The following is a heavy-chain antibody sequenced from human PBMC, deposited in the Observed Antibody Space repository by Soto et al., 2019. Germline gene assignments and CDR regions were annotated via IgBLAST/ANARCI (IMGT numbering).Heavy chain of an antibody. CDR2: IIPIFGTA. J-gene: IGHJ6*02. CDR1: GGTFSSYA. V-gene: IGHV1-69*06. Sequence: SVKVSCKASGGTFSSYAISWVRQAPGQGLEWMGGIIPIFGTANYAQKFQGRVTITADKSTSTAYMELSSLRSEDTAVYYCARSFYYGSGSYGVGNGRPPVGYYYGMDVWGQGTTVTVSS. CDR3: ARSFYYGSGSYGVGNGRPPVGYYYGMDV. D-gene: IGHD3-10*01.